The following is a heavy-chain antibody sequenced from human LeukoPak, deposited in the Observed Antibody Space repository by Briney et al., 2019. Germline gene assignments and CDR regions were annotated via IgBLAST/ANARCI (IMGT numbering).Heavy chain of an antibody. CDR3: ATHGVGSSMDV. V-gene: IGHV4-59*12. CDR1: GGSISSYY. Sequence: SETLSLTCTVSGGSISSYYWSWIRQPPGKGLEWIGEIYHSGSTNYNPSLKSRVTISVDKSKNQFSLKLSSVTAADTAVYYCATHGVGSSMDVWGQGTTVTVSS. CDR2: IYHSGST. J-gene: IGHJ6*02. D-gene: IGHD1-26*01.